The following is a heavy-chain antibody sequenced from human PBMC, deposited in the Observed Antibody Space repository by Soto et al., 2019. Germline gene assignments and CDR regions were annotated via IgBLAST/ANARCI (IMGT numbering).Heavy chain of an antibody. V-gene: IGHV4-4*02. CDR3: ATRDSSRFY. CDR2: SHQSGNT. D-gene: IGHD6-13*01. CDR1: GVSISSHDW. J-gene: IGHJ4*02. Sequence: QVQLQESGPGLVKPSGTLSLTCAVSGVSISSHDWWTWVRQPPGKGLEWIGESHQSGNTNYNSSLESRVTISVDKSKHQFPLTLTSVTVADTAVYYCATRDSSRFYWGQGTLVTVSS.